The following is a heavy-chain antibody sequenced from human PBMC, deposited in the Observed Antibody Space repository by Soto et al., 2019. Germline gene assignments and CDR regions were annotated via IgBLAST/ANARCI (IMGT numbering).Heavy chain of an antibody. CDR2: ISYDGSNK. Sequence: QVQLVESGGGVVQPGRSLRLSCAASGFTFSSNAMHWVRQAPGRGLEWVAVISYDGSNKYYADSVKGRFTISRDNSKNTLYLQMNSLRAEDTAVYYCARDLPGTSSYYYYYGMDVWGQGTTVTVSS. CDR3: ARDLPGTSSYYYYYGMDV. J-gene: IGHJ6*02. CDR1: GFTFSSNA. D-gene: IGHD1-7*01. V-gene: IGHV3-30-3*01.